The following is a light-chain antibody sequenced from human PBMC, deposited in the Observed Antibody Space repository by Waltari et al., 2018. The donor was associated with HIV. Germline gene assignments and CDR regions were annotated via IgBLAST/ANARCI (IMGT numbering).Light chain of an antibody. CDR1: QDISGF. J-gene: IGKJ1*01. V-gene: IGKV1-8*01. CDR3: QQYYNYPRT. Sequence: AIRMTQSPSSFSASTGDRVTITCRASQDISGFFAWYQQKPGKGPNLLISGASTLQSGVPSRVNGSGSGTDFTLTISCLQSEDFATYYCQQYYNYPRTFGQGTRVEIK. CDR2: GAS.